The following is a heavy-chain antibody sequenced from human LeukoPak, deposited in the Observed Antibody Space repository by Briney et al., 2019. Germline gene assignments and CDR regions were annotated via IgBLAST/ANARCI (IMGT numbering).Heavy chain of an antibody. CDR1: GFPVRSRY. D-gene: IGHD3-3*01. Sequence: RGSLRLSCEVSGFPVRSRYMTWVRQPPGKGLECVAVIYSGGTTYHIDSVKGRFTISRDISKSTMYLEMNNLRVKDTAIYYCASLEGGPSDGRWGQGTLVTVSS. CDR2: IYSGGTT. V-gene: IGHV3-53*01. J-gene: IGHJ4*02. CDR3: ASLEGGPSDGR.